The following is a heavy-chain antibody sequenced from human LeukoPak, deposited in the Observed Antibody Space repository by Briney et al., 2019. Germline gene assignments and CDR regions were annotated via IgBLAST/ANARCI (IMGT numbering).Heavy chain of an antibody. J-gene: IGHJ6*03. V-gene: IGHV4-39*02. CDR3: ARPRDFGTLDFYYYMDV. D-gene: IGHD3-10*01. CDR2: IHHSGSA. Sequence: SETLSLTCTVSGGSFGSQYYYWAWIRQPPGRGLEWIANIHHSGSAYYNPALKSRVTVSFDTSKDHFSLRLTSLTAADTAVYYCARPRDFGTLDFYYYMDVWGKGATVTVSS. CDR1: GGSFGSQYYY.